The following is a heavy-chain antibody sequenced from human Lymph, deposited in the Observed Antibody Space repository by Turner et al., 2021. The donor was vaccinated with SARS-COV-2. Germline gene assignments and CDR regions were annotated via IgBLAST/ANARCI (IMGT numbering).Heavy chain of an antibody. V-gene: IGHV3-30-3*01. J-gene: IGHJ4*02. CDR1: GFPFSSYA. Sequence: QLQLVESGGGVVQPGRSLRLPCAASGFPFSSYAMHWVRQAPGKGLEWVAVISFDGNNKYYTDSVKGRFTISRDNSKNTLYLQLNSLRPEDTAVYYCARGDYYGSGTYPGKTFDYWGQGTLVTVSS. D-gene: IGHD3-10*01. CDR2: ISFDGNNK. CDR3: ARGDYYGSGTYPGKTFDY.